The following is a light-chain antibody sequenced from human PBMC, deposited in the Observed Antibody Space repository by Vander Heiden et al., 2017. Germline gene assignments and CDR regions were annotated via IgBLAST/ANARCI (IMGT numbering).Light chain of an antibody. V-gene: IGKV4-1*01. CDR1: QSVLFSNNKNY. Sequence: DIVLTQSPDSLAVSLGERATINCKSSQSVLFSNNKNYLAWYQQRPGQPPKLIIYWASVRESGVPDRCSGSGSGTDCTLTISSLQAEDVAVYDCQHDDRAPQKFGQGTKLEIK. CDR3: QHDDRAPQK. CDR2: WAS. J-gene: IGKJ2*01.